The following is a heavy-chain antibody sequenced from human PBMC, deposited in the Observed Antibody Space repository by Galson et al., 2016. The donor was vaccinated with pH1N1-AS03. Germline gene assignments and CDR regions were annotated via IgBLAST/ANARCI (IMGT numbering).Heavy chain of an antibody. J-gene: IGHJ4*02. Sequence: SVKVSCKASGYTFTSHRIIWVRQAPGQGLECMGWITTNTGNPEYAQGFTGRFVFSLDTSVSTAYLQIGSLKTEDTAVYYCARGHMSLSGFWDSWGQGTLVIVSS. V-gene: IGHV7-4-1*01. CDR3: ARGHMSLSGFWDS. D-gene: IGHD3-9*01. CDR1: GYTFTSHR. CDR2: ITTNTGNP.